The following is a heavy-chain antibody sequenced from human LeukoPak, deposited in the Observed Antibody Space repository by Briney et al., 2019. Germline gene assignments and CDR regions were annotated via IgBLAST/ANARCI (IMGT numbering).Heavy chain of an antibody. J-gene: IGHJ4*02. CDR1: GGSISSYY. Sequence: SETLSLTCTVSGGSISSYYWSWIRQPPGKGLEWIGYIYYSGSTSYNPSLKSRVTISVDTSKNQFSLKLSSVTAADTAVYYCARHAKGDCGGDCHFDYWGQGTLVTVSS. V-gene: IGHV4-59*08. D-gene: IGHD2-21*02. CDR2: IYYSGST. CDR3: ARHAKGDCGGDCHFDY.